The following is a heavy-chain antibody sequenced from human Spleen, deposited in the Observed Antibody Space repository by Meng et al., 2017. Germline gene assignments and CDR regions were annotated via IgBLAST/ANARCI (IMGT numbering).Heavy chain of an antibody. D-gene: IGHD4-17*01. CDR3: ARGGVTTVTSFDS. CDR1: GGSFSGYY. V-gene: IGHV4-34*01. Sequence: QVQLQQWGAGLLKPSETLSLTCAVYGGSFSGYYWSWIRQPPGKGLEWIGEINHSGSTYYNPSLKSRVTISVDTSKDQFSLQLSSVTAADTAVYFCARGGVTTVTSFDSWGQGTLVTSPQ. J-gene: IGHJ4*02. CDR2: INHSGST.